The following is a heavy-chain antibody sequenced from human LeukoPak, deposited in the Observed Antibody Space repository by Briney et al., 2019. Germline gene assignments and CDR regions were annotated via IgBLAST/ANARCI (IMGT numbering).Heavy chain of an antibody. V-gene: IGHV3-7*01. CDR1: GFTVSSNY. CDR3: ARDGLWFGDLDY. J-gene: IGHJ4*02. CDR2: IKQDGSEK. Sequence: GGSLRLSCAASGFTVSSNYMSWVRQAPGKGLEWVANIKQDGSEKYYVDSVKGRFTISRDNAKNSLYLQMNSLRAEDTAVYYCARDGLWFGDLDYWGQGTLVTVSS. D-gene: IGHD3-10*01.